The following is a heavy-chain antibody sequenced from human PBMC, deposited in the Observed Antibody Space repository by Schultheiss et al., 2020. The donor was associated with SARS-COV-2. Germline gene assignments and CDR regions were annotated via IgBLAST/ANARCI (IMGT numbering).Heavy chain of an antibody. D-gene: IGHD3-10*01. CDR1: GYTFTSYA. J-gene: IGHJ4*02. CDR3: AREEGTTMVRGHPRGGYFDY. Sequence: ASVKVSCKASGYTFTSYAMHWVRQAPGQRLEWMGWINAGNGNTKYSQKFQGRVTITRDTSASTAYMELSSLRAEDTAVYYCAREEGTTMVRGHPRGGYFDYWGQGTLVTVSS. CDR2: INAGNGNT. V-gene: IGHV1-3*01.